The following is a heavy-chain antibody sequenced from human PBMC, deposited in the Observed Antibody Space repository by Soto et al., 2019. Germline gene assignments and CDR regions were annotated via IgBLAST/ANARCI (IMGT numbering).Heavy chain of an antibody. CDR3: AKDLIGYCSGGSCQLGPLYFDY. V-gene: IGHV3-23*01. Sequence: PGGSLRLSCAASGFTFSSYAMSWVRQAPGKGLEWVSAISGSGGSTYYADSVKGRFTISRDNSKNTLYLQMNSLRAEDTAVYYCAKDLIGYCSGGSCQLGPLYFDYWGQGTLVTVSS. D-gene: IGHD2-15*01. CDR2: ISGSGGST. CDR1: GFTFSSYA. J-gene: IGHJ4*02.